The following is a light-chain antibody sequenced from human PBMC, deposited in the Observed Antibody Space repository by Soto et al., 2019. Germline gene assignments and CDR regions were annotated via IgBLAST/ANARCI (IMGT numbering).Light chain of an antibody. V-gene: IGLV2-14*01. CDR1: SSDVGASKY. CDR3: SSKTSSGTLYV. CDR2: EVT. J-gene: IGLJ1*01. Sequence: QSVLTQPASVSGYPGQSITISCTGTSSDVGASKYVSWYQQHPGEAPKLILYEVTYRPSGVSNRFSGAKSGNTASLTVSGLRAEDEADYYCSSKTSSGTLYVFGAGTKVTV.